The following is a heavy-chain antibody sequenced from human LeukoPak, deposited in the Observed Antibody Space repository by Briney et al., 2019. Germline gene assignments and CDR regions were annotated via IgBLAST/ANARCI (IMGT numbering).Heavy chain of an antibody. CDR2: MYNRGST. CDR3: ARTEKVVTGTLDY. V-gene: IGHV4-59*01. CDR1: GDSISNYY. D-gene: IGHD2-21*02. Sequence: PSVTLSLTCTVSGDSISNYYWSWIRQSPGKELEWIGYMYNRGSTIYNPSLKSRVTISTDTSKNQFSLRLTSVTAADTAIYYCARTEKVVTGTLDYWGQGTLITVSS. J-gene: IGHJ4*02.